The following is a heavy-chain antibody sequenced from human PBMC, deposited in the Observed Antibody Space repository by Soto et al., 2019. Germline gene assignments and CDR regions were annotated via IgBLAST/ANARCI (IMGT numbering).Heavy chain of an antibody. D-gene: IGHD3-10*01. CDR1: GFSFSSYA. V-gene: IGHV3-23*01. CDR2: ISGDAAGT. Sequence: EVQLLESGGGLVQPGGSLRLSCAASGFSFSSYALNWVRQAPGKGLEWVSAISGDAAGTYYADSVKGRFTISRDNSKNTCYLQVNSLSPEDTALYYCAKGIYYYGPFPLDYWGQGTLVTVSS. J-gene: IGHJ4*02. CDR3: AKGIYYYGPFPLDY.